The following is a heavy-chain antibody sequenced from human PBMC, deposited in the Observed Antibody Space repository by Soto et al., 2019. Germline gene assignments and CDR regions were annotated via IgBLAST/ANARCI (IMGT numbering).Heavy chain of an antibody. CDR2: VSSSGSST. V-gene: IGHV3-23*01. J-gene: IGHJ4*02. CDR1: GFTFGTYA. Sequence: EVQLLETGGGLVQPGGSLRLSCAASGFTFGTYAMTWVRQAPGKGLEWVSGVSSSGSSTYYADSVKGRFTISRDNSKNTLYLQMHSLRAEDTAIYYCAKDRSGNWDYFDYWGQGTLVTVSS. CDR3: AKDRSGNWDYFDY. D-gene: IGHD1-1*01.